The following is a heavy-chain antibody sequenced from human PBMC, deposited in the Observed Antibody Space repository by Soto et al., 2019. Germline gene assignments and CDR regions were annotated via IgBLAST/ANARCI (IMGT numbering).Heavy chain of an antibody. CDR1: GYTFTGYY. Sequence: ASVKVSCKASGYTFTGYYMHWVRQAPGQGLEWMGWINPNSGGTNYAQKFQGWVTMTRDTSISTAYMKLSRLRSDDTAVYYCARAGGYSYGSGDAFDIWGQGTMVTVSS. D-gene: IGHD5-18*01. J-gene: IGHJ3*02. CDR2: INPNSGGT. CDR3: ARAGGYSYGSGDAFDI. V-gene: IGHV1-2*04.